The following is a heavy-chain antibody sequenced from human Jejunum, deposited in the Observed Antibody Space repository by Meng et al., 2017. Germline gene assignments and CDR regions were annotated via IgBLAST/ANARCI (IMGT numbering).Heavy chain of an antibody. CDR1: GFSLSTSGVG. CDR2: IYWDDDK. J-gene: IGHJ4*02. CDR3: ARLPDYYDTSGYYG. Sequence: QITLKESGPTLVKPTQTLTLTCTFSGFSLSTSGVGVGWIRQPPGKALEGLAIIYWDDDKRYSPSLKSRLTITKDTSKNQVVLTMTNMDPVDTATYYCARLPDYYDTSGYYGWGQGTLVTVSS. V-gene: IGHV2-5*02. D-gene: IGHD3-22*01.